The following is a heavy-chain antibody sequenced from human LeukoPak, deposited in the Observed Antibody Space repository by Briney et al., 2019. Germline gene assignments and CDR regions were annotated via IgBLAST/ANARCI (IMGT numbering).Heavy chain of an antibody. CDR2: ISHYGRT. CDR3: AALNAYASLKYYFDY. CDR1: GGSIGSSYYY. J-gene: IGHJ4*02. D-gene: IGHD2-2*01. V-gene: IGHV4-39*07. Sequence: SETLSLTCTVPGGSIGSSYYYWGWIRQPPGKGLEWIGEISHYGRTNYNPSLKSRLTISADTSKNQFSLKLSSVAAADTAVYYCAALNAYASLKYYFDYWGQGALVTVSS.